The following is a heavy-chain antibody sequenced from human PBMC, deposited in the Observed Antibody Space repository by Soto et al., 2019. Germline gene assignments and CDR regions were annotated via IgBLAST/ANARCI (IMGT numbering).Heavy chain of an antibody. CDR3: ARDYYGSGSYSYYYGMDV. CDR1: GFTLRSYR. V-gene: IGHV3-21*01. Sequence: LRLSCAASGFTLRSYRMNWVRQAPGKGLEWVSSISSSSSYIYYADSVKGRFTISRDNAKNSLYLQMNSLRAEDTAVYYCARDYYGSGSYSYYYGMDVWGQGTTVTVSS. D-gene: IGHD3-10*01. CDR2: ISSSSSYI. J-gene: IGHJ6*02.